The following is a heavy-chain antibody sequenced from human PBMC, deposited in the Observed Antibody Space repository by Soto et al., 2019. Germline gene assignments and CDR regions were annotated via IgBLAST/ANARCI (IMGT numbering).Heavy chain of an antibody. D-gene: IGHD1-7*01. CDR1: GFTFGSYA. J-gene: IGHJ5*02. CDR2: ITGSGRST. Sequence: GSLRLSCAASGFTFGSYAMSWVRQAPGGELEWVSAITGSGRSTYYTDSVEGRFAISRDNSKNTLYLQMNGLRAEDTAVYYCAKTIGPEHLTGTTRVNRFDPWGQGALVTVSS. CDR3: AKTIGPEHLTGTTRVNRFDP. V-gene: IGHV3-23*01.